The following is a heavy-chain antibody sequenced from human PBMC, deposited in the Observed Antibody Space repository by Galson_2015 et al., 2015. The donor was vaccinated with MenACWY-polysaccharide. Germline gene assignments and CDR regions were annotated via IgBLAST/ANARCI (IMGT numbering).Heavy chain of an antibody. CDR2: ISTRGSDI. Sequence: SLRLSCAASGFTFSIYELSWVRQVPGKGLEWVSYISTRGSDIYYADSVKGRFTVSRDNAKSSLSLQMNSLRAEDTAVYFCVRYPLYGGDTPHFWGQGTLVTVSS. CDR3: VRYPLYGGDTPHF. CDR1: GFTFSIYE. D-gene: IGHD2-21*02. V-gene: IGHV3-48*03. J-gene: IGHJ4*02.